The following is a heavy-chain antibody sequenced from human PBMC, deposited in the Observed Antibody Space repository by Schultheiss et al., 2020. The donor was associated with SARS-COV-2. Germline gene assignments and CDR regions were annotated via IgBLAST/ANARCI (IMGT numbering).Heavy chain of an antibody. Sequence: GGSLRLSCAASGFTFSSYAMNWVRQAPGKGLEWVSSISSSSSYIYYADSVKGRFTISRDNAKNSLYLQMNSLRAEDTAVYYCARISASLWFGEFADYWGQGTLVTVS. J-gene: IGHJ4*02. V-gene: IGHV3-21*01. CDR3: ARISASLWFGEFADY. CDR1: GFTFSSYA. D-gene: IGHD3-10*01. CDR2: ISSSSSYI.